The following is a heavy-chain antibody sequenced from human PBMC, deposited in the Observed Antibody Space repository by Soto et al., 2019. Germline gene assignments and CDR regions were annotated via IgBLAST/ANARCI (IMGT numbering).Heavy chain of an antibody. CDR3: ARDFKAPKDAWAFDY. J-gene: IGHJ4*02. D-gene: IGHD3-16*01. CDR2: IYHGGTT. CDR1: GASISSNDW. V-gene: IGHV4-4*02. Sequence: QVQLQESGPGLVMPSGTLSLTCAVSGASISSNDWWNWVRQPPGKGLEWIGEIYHGGTTIYNPSLTSRVSISIDEYKNHFSLKLTSVTAADTAVYYCARDFKAPKDAWAFDYWGQGILVTVSS.